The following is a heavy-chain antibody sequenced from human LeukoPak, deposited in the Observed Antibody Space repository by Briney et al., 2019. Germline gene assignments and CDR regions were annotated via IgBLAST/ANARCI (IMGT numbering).Heavy chain of an antibody. V-gene: IGHV3-7*01. J-gene: IGHJ4*02. CDR2: TKQDGSEK. CDR1: GFSFSNYW. CDR3: ARDGSGWSIY. D-gene: IGHD6-19*01. Sequence: GGSLRLSCAASGFSFSNYWMSWVRQAPGKGLEWVANTKQDGSEKYYVDSVKGRFTISRDNAKNPLYLQMNSLRAEDTAVYYCARDGSGWSIYWGQGTLVTVSS.